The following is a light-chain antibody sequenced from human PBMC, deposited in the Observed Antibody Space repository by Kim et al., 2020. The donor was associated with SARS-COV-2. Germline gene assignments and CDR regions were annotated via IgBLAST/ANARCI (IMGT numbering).Light chain of an antibody. V-gene: IGLV3-27*01. Sequence: SYELTQPSSVSVSPGQTARITCSGDVLAKKYARWFQQKPGQAPVLVIYKDSERPSGIPERFSGSSSGTTVTLTISGAQVEDEADYYCYSAADNKSKVFGGGTQLTVL. J-gene: IGLJ2*01. CDR3: YSAADNKSKV. CDR2: KDS. CDR1: VLAKKY.